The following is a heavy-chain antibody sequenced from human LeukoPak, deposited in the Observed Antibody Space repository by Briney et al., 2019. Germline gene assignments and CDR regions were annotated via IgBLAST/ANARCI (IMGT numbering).Heavy chain of an antibody. CDR1: GFTFSSYS. Sequence: PGGSLRLSCAASGFTFSSYSMNWVRQAPGKGLEWVSCISSSSSYIYYADSVKGRFTISRDNAKHSLYLQMNSLRAEDTAVYYCERAHNWKYGSFDFWGQGTLVTVSS. CDR3: ERAHNWKYGSFDF. CDR2: ISSSSSYI. D-gene: IGHD1-7*01. J-gene: IGHJ4*02. V-gene: IGHV3-21*01.